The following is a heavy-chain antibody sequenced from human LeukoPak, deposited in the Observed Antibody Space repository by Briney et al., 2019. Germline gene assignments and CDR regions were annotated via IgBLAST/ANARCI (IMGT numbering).Heavy chain of an antibody. CDR1: GFTFSSYG. V-gene: IGHV3-21*03. D-gene: IGHD6-13*01. CDR2: ISSSSSYI. Sequence: PGGSLRLSCAASGFTFSSYGMHWVRQAPGKGLEWVSSISSSSSYIYYADSVKGRFTISRDNAKNSLYLQMNSLRAEDTAVYYCARDWGIAAAGTITYYYYYMDVWGKGTTVTVSS. J-gene: IGHJ6*03. CDR3: ARDWGIAAAGTITYYYYYMDV.